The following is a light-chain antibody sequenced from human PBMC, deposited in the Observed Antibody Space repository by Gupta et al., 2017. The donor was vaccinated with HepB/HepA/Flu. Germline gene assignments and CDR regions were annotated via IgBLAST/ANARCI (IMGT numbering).Light chain of an antibody. J-gene: IGLJ3*02. CDR1: SSNIGSNY. CDR2: SNN. V-gene: IGLV1-47*02. CDR3: AAWDDSLSVM. Sequence: QSVLTQPPSVSGTPGQRVTISCSGSSSNIGSNYVYWYQQLPGTAPKLLIYSNNQRPSGVPDRFSGSKSGTSASLAISGLRSDDEADYYCAAWDDSLSVMFGGGTKLTVL.